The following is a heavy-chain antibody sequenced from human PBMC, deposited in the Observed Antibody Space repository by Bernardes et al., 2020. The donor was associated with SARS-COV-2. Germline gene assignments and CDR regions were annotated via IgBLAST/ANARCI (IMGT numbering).Heavy chain of an antibody. CDR1: GVTLTSVA. CDR3: TRGLELELITWFDY. CDR2: ITNDGRIK. D-gene: IGHD1-7*01. V-gene: IGHV3-30*04. J-gene: IGHJ4*02. Sequence: GGSLRLPCTTSGVTLTSVALHWGPQAPGKGAGGGGAITNDGRIKYYTDSVKGRFTISRDNSKNTLYLLMNSLRTDDTAVYYCTRGLELELITWFDYWGQGTLVTVSS.